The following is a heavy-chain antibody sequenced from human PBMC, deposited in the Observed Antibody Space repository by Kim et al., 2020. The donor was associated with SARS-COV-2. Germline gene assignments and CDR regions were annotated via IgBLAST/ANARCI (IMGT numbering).Heavy chain of an antibody. CDR3: ARDGYNPTDYYGMDV. D-gene: IGHD5-12*01. V-gene: IGHV3-7*01. Sequence: GGSLRLSCAASGFTFSSYWMSWVRQAPGKGLEWVANIKQDGSEKYYVDSVKGRFTISRDNAKNSLYLQMNSLRAEDTAVYYCARDGYNPTDYYGMDVWGQGTTVTVSS. CDR1: GFTFSSYW. J-gene: IGHJ6*02. CDR2: IKQDGSEK.